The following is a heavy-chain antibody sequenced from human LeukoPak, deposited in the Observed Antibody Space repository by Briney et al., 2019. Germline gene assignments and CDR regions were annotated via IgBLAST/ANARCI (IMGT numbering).Heavy chain of an antibody. Sequence: GGSLRLSCAASGVTITNKAMSWVRQGPGKGLEWVSGISGRAGRDYYADSVKGWFTISRDSSKSTLYLEMNSLRVEDTALYYCAIERGPGYFHDAFDIWGQGTMVTVSS. D-gene: IGHD3-9*01. CDR3: AIERGPGYFHDAFDI. V-gene: IGHV3-23*01. J-gene: IGHJ3*02. CDR1: GVTITNKA. CDR2: ISGRAGRD.